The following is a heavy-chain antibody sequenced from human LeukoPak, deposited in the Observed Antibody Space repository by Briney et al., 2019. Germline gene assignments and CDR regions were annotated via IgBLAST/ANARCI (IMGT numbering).Heavy chain of an antibody. J-gene: IGHJ6*03. CDR3: ATKRVGSTDSYYYYYMDV. CDR2: IRYDASNK. CDR1: GFTFSSYG. D-gene: IGHD1-26*01. V-gene: IGHV3-30*02. Sequence: GGSLRLSCAASGFTFSSYGMHWVRQAPGKGLEWVAFIRYDASNKYYVDFVKGRFTISRDNSKNTLYLQMNSLRAEDTAVYYCATKRVGSTDSYYYYYMDVWGKGTTVTVSS.